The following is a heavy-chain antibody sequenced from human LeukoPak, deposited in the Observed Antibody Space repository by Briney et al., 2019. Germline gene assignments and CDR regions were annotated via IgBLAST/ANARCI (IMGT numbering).Heavy chain of an antibody. CDR3: ARDGITIFGVVLDYYYYSMDV. J-gene: IGHJ6*03. CDR2: INPNSGGT. CDR1: GYTFTSYG. D-gene: IGHD3-3*01. Sequence: ASVKVSCKASGYTFTSYGISWVRQAPGQGLEWMGWINPNSGGTNYAQKFQGRVTMIRDTSISTAYMELSRLRSDDTAVYYCARDGITIFGVVLDYYYYSMDVWGKGTTVTVSS. V-gene: IGHV1-2*02.